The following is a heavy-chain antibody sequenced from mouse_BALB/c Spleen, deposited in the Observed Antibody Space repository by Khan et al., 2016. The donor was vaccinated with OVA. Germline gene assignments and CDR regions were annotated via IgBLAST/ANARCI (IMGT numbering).Heavy chain of an antibody. CDR2: ISDGGSYT. Sequence: EVELVESGGGLVKPGGSLKLSCAASGFTFSDYYMYWVRQTPEKRLEWLATISDGGSYTYYPDSVKGRFTISSDDAKNNLYLQMSSLKSEDIAMYYCTRGYYGDPFAYWGQGTLVTISA. D-gene: IGHD2-13*01. CDR3: TRGYYGDPFAY. J-gene: IGHJ3*01. V-gene: IGHV5-4*02. CDR1: GFTFSDYY.